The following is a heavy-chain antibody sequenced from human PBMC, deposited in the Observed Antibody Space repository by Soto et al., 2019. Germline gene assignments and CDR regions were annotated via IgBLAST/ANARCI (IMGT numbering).Heavy chain of an antibody. CDR1: GGAISNYY. D-gene: IGHD4-17*01. CDR2: IYSIFGT. J-gene: IGHJ5*02. V-gene: IGHV4-59*08. Sequence: SETLSLTCTVSGGAISNYYGIWIRQPPVKGLEFIGYIYSIFGTNYEPSLKSRVTISVDASKNHLSLKLSAFTDADTAVYHCARLVDVDYHTRRFDPWGQGTLVTVSS. CDR3: ARLVDVDYHTRRFDP.